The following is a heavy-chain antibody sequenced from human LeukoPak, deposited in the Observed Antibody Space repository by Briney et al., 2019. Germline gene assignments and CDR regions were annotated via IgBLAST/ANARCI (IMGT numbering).Heavy chain of an antibody. J-gene: IGHJ4*02. CDR1: GGSISSSSYY. V-gene: IGHV4-39*07. CDR2: IYYSGST. CDR3: AIGLLRQFDY. D-gene: IGHD2-15*01. Sequence: SKTLSLTCTVSGGSISSSSYYWGWIRQPPGKGLEWIGSIYYSGSTYYNPSLKSRVTISVDTSKNQFSLKLSSVTAADTAVYYCAIGLLRQFDYWGQGTLVTVSS.